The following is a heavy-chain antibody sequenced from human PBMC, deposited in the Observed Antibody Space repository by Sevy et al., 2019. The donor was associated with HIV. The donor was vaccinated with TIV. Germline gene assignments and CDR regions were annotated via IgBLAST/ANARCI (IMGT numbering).Heavy chain of an antibody. CDR1: GFTFSSYW. V-gene: IGHV3-7*01. CDR2: IKQDGGAQ. J-gene: IGHJ4*02. Sequence: GGSLRLSCAVSGFTFSSYWMSWVHQAPGKGLGWVANIKQDGGAQYYVDSVKGRFAISRDNAKNSLFLQMNSLRVEDTAVYYCARSTNSAALDYWGQGTPVTVSS. CDR3: ARSTNSAALDY. D-gene: IGHD2-2*01.